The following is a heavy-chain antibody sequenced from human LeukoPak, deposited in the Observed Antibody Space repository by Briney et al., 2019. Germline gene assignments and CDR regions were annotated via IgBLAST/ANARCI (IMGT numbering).Heavy chain of an antibody. Sequence: SGGSLRLSCEASGFIFSNYWMSWVRQAPGKGLEWVANIKQDGSKKYYVDSVKGRFTISRDNAKNSLYLQMNSLRAEDTAVYFCARDGDYDRNYRSGFDYWGQGTLVTVSS. CDR3: ARDGDYDRNYRSGFDY. J-gene: IGHJ4*02. CDR1: GFIFSNYW. CDR2: IKQDGSKK. V-gene: IGHV3-7*01. D-gene: IGHD3-10*02.